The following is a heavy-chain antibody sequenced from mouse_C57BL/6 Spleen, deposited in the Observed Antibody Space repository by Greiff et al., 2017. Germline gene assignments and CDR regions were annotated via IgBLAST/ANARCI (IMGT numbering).Heavy chain of an antibody. CDR1: GYTFTSYW. Sequence: QVQLQQPGTELVKPGASVKLSCKASGYTFTSYWMHWVKQRPGQGLEWIGNINPSNGGTNYNEKFKRKATLTVDKSSDTADMQHSSLTSEDSAVYECARRRRRGGYYDYDYFDYWGQGTTLTVSS. J-gene: IGHJ2*01. V-gene: IGHV1-53*01. CDR3: ARRRRRGGYYDYDYFDY. D-gene: IGHD2-4*01. CDR2: INPSNGGT.